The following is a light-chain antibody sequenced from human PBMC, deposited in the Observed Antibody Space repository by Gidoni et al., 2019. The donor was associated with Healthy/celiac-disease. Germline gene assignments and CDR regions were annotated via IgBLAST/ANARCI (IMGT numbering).Light chain of an antibody. CDR3: MQALQTPPT. Sequence: DIVMTQSPLSLPVTPGEPASISCRSSQSLLHSNGYNCLDWYLQKPGQSPQLLIYLGSNRVSGVPDRCSGSGSGTDFTLIISRVEAADVGVYYCMQALQTPPTFGGGTKVEIK. J-gene: IGKJ4*01. CDR1: QSLLHSNGYNC. CDR2: LGS. V-gene: IGKV2-28*01.